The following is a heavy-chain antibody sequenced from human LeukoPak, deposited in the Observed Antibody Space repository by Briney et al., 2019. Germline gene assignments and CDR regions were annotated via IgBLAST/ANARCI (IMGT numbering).Heavy chain of an antibody. Sequence: PSETLSLTCTVSGGSISSSSYYWGGIRQPPGEGLEWIGSMYYSGSTYYNPSLKGRVTISVDTPKNPSSLQLSSVTAADTAVYYCARHRYAVPAATLDYWGQGTLVTVSS. CDR1: GGSISSSSYY. D-gene: IGHD2-2*01. CDR3: ARHRYAVPAATLDY. J-gene: IGHJ4*02. CDR2: MYYSGST. V-gene: IGHV4-39*01.